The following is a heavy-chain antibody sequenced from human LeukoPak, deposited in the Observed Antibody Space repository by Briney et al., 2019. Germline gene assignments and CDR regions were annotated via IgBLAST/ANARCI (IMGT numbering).Heavy chain of an antibody. J-gene: IGHJ4*02. CDR2: ISGSGNPI. Sequence: RGSLRLSCAASGFTFSDYYMSWIRQAPGKGLEWASYISGSGNPIYHADSVKGRFTISRDNAKNSLYLQMNSLRAEDTAVYYCARGEGVTVTGPPDYWGQGTLVTVSS. CDR3: ARGEGVTVTGPPDY. D-gene: IGHD6-19*01. CDR1: GFTFSDYY. V-gene: IGHV3-11*01.